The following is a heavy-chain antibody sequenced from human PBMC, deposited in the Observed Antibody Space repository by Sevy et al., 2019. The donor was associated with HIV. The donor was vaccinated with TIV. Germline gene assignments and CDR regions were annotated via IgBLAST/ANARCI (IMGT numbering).Heavy chain of an antibody. CDR2: IWSDGAYQ. V-gene: IGHV3-33*01. CDR1: GFTFSNYA. J-gene: IGHJ4*02. D-gene: IGHD3-22*01. CDR3: ARGGYYYDNAAYYALDS. Sequence: GGSLRLSFAATGFTFSNYAMHWVRQAPGKGMEWVAIIWSDGAYQYHGDSVKSRFTISRDNSKNTLYLQMNNVRVEDTAVYYCARGGYYYDNAAYYALDSWGQGTLVTVSS.